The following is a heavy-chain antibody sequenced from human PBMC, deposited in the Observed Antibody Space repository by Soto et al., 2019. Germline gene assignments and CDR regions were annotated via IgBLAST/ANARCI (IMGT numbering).Heavy chain of an antibody. CDR3: ARGRMTTVYHAFDI. J-gene: IGHJ3*02. CDR2: INAGNGNT. CDR1: GYTFTSYA. V-gene: IGHV1-3*01. D-gene: IGHD4-17*01. Sequence: ASVKVSCKASGYTFTSYAMHWVRQAPGQRLEWMGWINAGNGNTKYSQKFQGRVTITRDTSASTAYMELSSLRSEDTAVYYCARGRMTTVYHAFDIWGQGTMVTVSS.